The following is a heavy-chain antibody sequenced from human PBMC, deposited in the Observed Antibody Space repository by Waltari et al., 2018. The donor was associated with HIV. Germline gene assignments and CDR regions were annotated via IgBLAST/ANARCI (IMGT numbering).Heavy chain of an antibody. J-gene: IGHJ4*02. V-gene: IGHV3-23*01. CDR3: AKDNYDILTGYYY. CDR1: GFTFRSYA. Sequence: EVQLLESGGGSVQPGGSLRLSCAASGFTFRSYAMTWVRQAPGKGLDGVSASSGSGTKTYYADSVKGRFTISRDNSKNTVYLQMNSLRAEDTAVYYCAKDNYDILTGYYYWGQGTLVTVSS. D-gene: IGHD3-9*01. CDR2: SSGSGTKT.